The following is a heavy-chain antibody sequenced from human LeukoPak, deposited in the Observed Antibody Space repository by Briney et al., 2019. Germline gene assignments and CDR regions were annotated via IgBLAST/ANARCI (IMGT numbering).Heavy chain of an antibody. D-gene: IGHD3-10*01. CDR2: IYYSGST. CDR3: ASNMVRGVSDDFDI. CDR1: GGSINNYY. Sequence: SETLSLTCTVSGGSINNYYWSWIRQPPGKGLEWIGFIYYSGSTNYNPSLKRRVTISVDTPRNQFSLKLSSVTAADTAVYYCASNMVRGVSDDFDIWGQGTMVTVSS. V-gene: IGHV4-59*01. J-gene: IGHJ3*02.